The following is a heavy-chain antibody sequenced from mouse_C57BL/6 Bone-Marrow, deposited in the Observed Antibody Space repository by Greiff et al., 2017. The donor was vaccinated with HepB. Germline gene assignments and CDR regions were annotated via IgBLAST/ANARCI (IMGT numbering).Heavy chain of an antibody. CDR1: GYSFTGYY. V-gene: IGHV1-42*01. J-gene: IGHJ2*01. CDR2: INPGTGGT. D-gene: IGHD2-4*01. Sequence: VQLQQSGPELVKPGASVKISCKASGYSFTGYYMNWVKQSPEKSLEWIGEINPGTGGTTYNQKFKAKATLTVDKSSSTAYMQLKSLTSEDSAVYYCARSVYYDLLDYWGQGTTLTVSS. CDR3: ARSVYYDLLDY.